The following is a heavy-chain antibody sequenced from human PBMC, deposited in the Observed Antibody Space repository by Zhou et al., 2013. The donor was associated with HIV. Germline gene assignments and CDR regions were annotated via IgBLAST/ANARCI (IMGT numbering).Heavy chain of an antibody. CDR3: ARGEDHSSSSSDYYYYMDV. Sequence: QAQLVQSGAEVKKPGSSVKVSCKASGGTFSSYAITWVRQAPGQGLEWMGGIIPIFGPANANYAQKFKGRVTITTDETTSTVYMELSSLKYEDTAVYYCARGEDHSSSSSDYYYYMDVWGKGTTVTVSS. CDR2: IIPIFGPA. J-gene: IGHJ6*03. V-gene: IGHV1-69*05. D-gene: IGHD6-6*01. CDR1: GGTFSSYA.